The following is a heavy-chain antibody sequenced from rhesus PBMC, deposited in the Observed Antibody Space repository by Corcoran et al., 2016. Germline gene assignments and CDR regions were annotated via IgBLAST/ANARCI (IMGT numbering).Heavy chain of an antibody. CDR2: INSGGGST. Sequence: EVQLVETGGGLVQPGGSLKLSCAASGFTFSSYGMSWVRQAPGKGLEWVSAINSGGGSTYYADSVKGQFTISRDNSKNTLSLQMNSLRAEDTAVYYCAKDQCSGIYCYFDYWGQGVLVTVSS. J-gene: IGHJ4*01. CDR3: AKDQCSGIYCYFDY. V-gene: IGHV3S5*01. D-gene: IGHD2-27*01. CDR1: GFTFSSYG.